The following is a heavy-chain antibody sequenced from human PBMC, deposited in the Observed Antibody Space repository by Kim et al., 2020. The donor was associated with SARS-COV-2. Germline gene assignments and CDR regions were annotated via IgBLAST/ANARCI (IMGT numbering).Heavy chain of an antibody. D-gene: IGHD3-10*01. V-gene: IGHV5-51*01. J-gene: IGHJ6*02. CDR1: GYSFTSYW. Sequence: GASLKISCKGSGYSFTSYWIGWVRKMPGKGLEWMGIIYPGDSDTTYSPSFQGQVTISADKSISTAYLQWSSLKASDTAMYYCARQYYYGSGTKNYYNYYGMDVWGQGTTVTISS. CDR2: IYPGDSDT. CDR3: ARQYYYGSGTKNYYNYYGMDV.